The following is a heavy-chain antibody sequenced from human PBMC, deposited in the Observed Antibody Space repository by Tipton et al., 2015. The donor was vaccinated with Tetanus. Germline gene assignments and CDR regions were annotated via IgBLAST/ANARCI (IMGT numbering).Heavy chain of an antibody. CDR1: GFTFSNYG. J-gene: IGHJ4*02. D-gene: IGHD2-15*01. CDR3: VRSTCSDGKCSLYYFDF. Sequence: LRLSCAASGFTFSNYGMHWVRQAPGKGLEWVAVIWHDGSNKYYVDSVKGRFTISRDNSKNTLYLQLNSLRAEDTAVYYCVRSTCSDGKCSLYYFDFWGQGTLVTVSS. V-gene: IGHV3-33*01. CDR2: IWHDGSNK.